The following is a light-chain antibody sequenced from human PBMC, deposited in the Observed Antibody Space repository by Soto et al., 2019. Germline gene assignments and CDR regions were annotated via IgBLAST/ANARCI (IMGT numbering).Light chain of an antibody. CDR3: QQYNDWPRT. J-gene: IGKJ1*01. CDR2: GAS. CDR1: QSVSSN. V-gene: IGKV3-15*01. Sequence: EIVRTHSPATLSVSPVERATLSCRASQSVSSNLAWYQQKPGQAPRLLIYGASTRATGIPARFSGSGSGTEFTLTISSLQSEDFAVYYCQQYNDWPRTFGQGTKVDI.